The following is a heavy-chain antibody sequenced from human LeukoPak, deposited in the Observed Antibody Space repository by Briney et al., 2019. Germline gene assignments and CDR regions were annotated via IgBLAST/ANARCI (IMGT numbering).Heavy chain of an antibody. CDR3: ARSMAAAANYYYYYMDV. D-gene: IGHD6-13*01. J-gene: IGHJ6*03. Sequence: GGSLRLSCAASGFTFSSYSMNWVRQAPGKGLERVSYISSSSSTIYYADSVKGRFTISRDNAKNSLYLQMNSLRAEDTAVYYCARSMAAAANYYYYYMDVWGKGTTVTVSS. CDR1: GFTFSSYS. V-gene: IGHV3-48*01. CDR2: ISSSSSTI.